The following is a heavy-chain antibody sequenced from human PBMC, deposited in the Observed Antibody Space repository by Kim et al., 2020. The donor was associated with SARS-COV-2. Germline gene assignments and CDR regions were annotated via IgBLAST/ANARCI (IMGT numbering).Heavy chain of an antibody. V-gene: IGHV4-59*01. CDR3: ARSAYCGGDCYFYYYYYMDV. CDR1: GGSISSYY. J-gene: IGHJ6*03. CDR2: IYYSGST. Sequence: SETLSLTCTVSGGSISSYYWSWIRQPPGKGLEWIGYIYYSGSTNYNPSLKSRVTISVDTSKNQFSLKLSSVTAADTAVYYCARSAYCGGDCYFYYYYYMDVWGKGTTVTVSS. D-gene: IGHD2-21*02.